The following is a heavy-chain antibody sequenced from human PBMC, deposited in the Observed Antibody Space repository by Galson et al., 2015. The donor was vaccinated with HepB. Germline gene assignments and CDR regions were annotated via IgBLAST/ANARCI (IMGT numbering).Heavy chain of an antibody. V-gene: IGHV3-30-3*01. CDR3: AKDQAIFGVVLYYFDY. J-gene: IGHJ4*02. CDR1: GFTFSSYA. Sequence: SLRLSCAASGFTFSSYAMHWVRQAPGKGLEWVAVISYDGSNKYYADSVKGRFTISRDNSKNTLYLQMNSLRAEDTAVYYCAKDQAIFGVVLYYFDYWGQGTLVTVSS. D-gene: IGHD3-3*01. CDR2: ISYDGSNK.